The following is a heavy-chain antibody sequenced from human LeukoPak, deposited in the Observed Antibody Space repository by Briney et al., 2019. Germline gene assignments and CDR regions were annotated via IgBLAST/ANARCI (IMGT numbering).Heavy chain of an antibody. CDR2: INHGGST. CDR1: GFTVSSNY. CDR3: AREGVYYDILAAYYRPYYFDF. V-gene: IGHV4-34*01. D-gene: IGHD3-9*01. J-gene: IGHJ4*02. Sequence: PGGSLRLSCAASGFTVSSNYMSWIRQPPGKGLEWIGEINHGGSTNYNPSLKSRLTISVDTSKNQFSLKLSSVTAADTAVYYCAREGVYYDILAAYYRPYYFDFWGQGTLVTVYS.